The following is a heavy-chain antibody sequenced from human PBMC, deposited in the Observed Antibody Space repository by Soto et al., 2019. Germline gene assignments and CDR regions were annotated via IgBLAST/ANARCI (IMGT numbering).Heavy chain of an antibody. Sequence: ETLPLTCTVSGGTISNYCVAWIRQPPGKGLEWIGRIYSSGSTNYNPALKSRVSMSLDTSKRQFSLKLMSGTAADRNKASFASRDSRSTACYDDLEIWGQGTLVTVSS. V-gene: IGHV4-4*07. D-gene: IGHD2-2*01. CDR2: IYSSGST. CDR3: ASRDSRSTACYDDLEI. CDR1: GGTISNYC. J-gene: IGHJ1*01.